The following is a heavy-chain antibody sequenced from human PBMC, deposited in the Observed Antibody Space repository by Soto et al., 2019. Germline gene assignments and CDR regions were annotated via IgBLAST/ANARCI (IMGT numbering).Heavy chain of an antibody. CDR3: AKVMEAGGYYRSGNYYYYYYAMDV. CDR1: GFTFGTYG. Sequence: GGSLRLSCAASGFTFGTYGMHWVRQAPGKGLEWVAVISYDGSNKYNADSVKGRFTISRDNSKNTLYLQMNSLRAEDTAVYYCAKVMEAGGYYRSGNYYYYYYAMDVWGQGTTVTVSS. CDR2: ISYDGSNK. V-gene: IGHV3-30*18. D-gene: IGHD3-10*01. J-gene: IGHJ6*02.